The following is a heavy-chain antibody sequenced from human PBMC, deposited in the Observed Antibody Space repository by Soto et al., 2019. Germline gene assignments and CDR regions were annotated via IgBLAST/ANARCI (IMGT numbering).Heavy chain of an antibody. CDR2: IDPSDTYT. CDR3: ARHQAYDAFDI. J-gene: IGHJ3*02. V-gene: IGHV5-10-1*01. CDR1: VYSFTIYL. Sequence: GESLKISCKCSVYSFTIYLISWGRQMPGKGLEWMGRIDPSDTYTNYSPSFQGHVTISADKSISTAYLQWSSLKASDTAMYYCARHQAYDAFDIWGQGTMVTVSS.